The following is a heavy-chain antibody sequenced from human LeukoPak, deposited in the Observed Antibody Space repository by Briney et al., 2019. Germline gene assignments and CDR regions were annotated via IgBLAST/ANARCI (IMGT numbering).Heavy chain of an antibody. Sequence: GGSLRLSCAASGFTFSSYAMSWVRQAPGKGLEWVSVISAGGGRTYYADSVMGRFTISRDNSKNTLDLQMNSLRAEDTAVYYCTKKKSQDGGNSLGFFDYWGQGTLVSVSS. CDR2: ISAGGGRT. V-gene: IGHV3-23*01. J-gene: IGHJ4*02. D-gene: IGHD4-23*01. CDR1: GFTFSSYA. CDR3: TKKKSQDGGNSLGFFDY.